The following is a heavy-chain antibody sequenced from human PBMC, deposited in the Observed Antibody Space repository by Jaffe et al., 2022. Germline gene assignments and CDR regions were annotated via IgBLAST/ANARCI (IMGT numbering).Heavy chain of an antibody. Sequence: QLQLQESGPGLVKPSETLSLTCTVSGGSISSSSYYWGWIRQPPGKGLEWIGSIYYSGSTYYNPSLKSRVTISVDTSKNQFSLKLSSVTAADTAVYYCARSLYYYYYYYMDVWGKGTTVTVSS. CDR1: GGSISSSSYY. V-gene: IGHV4-39*01. J-gene: IGHJ6*03. CDR3: ARSLYYYYYYYMDV. CDR2: IYYSGST.